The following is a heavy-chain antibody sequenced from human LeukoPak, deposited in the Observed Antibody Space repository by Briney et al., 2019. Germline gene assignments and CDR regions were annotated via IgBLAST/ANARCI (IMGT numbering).Heavy chain of an antibody. CDR1: GGSFSGYY. J-gene: IGHJ4*02. D-gene: IGHD5-12*01. Sequence: SETLSLTCAVSGGSFSGYYWTWIRQPPGKGLEWIGEINHSGSANYNPSLMSRVTISLDTSKNQFSLKLSSVTAADTAVYYCARAPSPRGYSGYDFWVGQIPYYFDYWGQGTLVTVSS. CDR2: INHSGSA. V-gene: IGHV4-34*01. CDR3: ARAPSPRGYSGYDFWVGQIPYYFDY.